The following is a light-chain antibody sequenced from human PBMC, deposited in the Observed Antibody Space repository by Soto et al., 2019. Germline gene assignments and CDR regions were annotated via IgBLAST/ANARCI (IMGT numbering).Light chain of an antibody. CDR2: DTS. CDR1: QSVSNK. J-gene: IGKJ5*01. V-gene: IGKV3-11*01. Sequence: EMVTTQSPATLSVSPGERATLSCRASQSVSNKLAWYQQKPGQAPRLLIYDTSTRATGIPARFSGSGSGTEFTLTISSLEPEDFAVYYCQQRSNWPITFGQGTRLEI. CDR3: QQRSNWPIT.